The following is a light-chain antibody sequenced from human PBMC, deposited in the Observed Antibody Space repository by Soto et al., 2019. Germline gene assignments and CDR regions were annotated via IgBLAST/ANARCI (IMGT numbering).Light chain of an antibody. CDR1: HRVSSY. CDR2: ATS. CDR3: QQYNNWPRT. J-gene: IGKJ4*01. V-gene: IGKV3-15*01. Sequence: EIVMTQSPATLSVPPGERATLSCRASHRVSSYLAWYQQKPGQAPRLLIYATSTRATGIPARFSGSGSGTEFTLTISSLQSEDFAVYYCQQYNNWPRTFGGGTKVDIK.